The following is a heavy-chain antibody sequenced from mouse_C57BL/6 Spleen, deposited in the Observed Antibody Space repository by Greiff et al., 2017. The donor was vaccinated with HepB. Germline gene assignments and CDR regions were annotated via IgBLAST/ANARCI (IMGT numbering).Heavy chain of an antibody. CDR2: INPSNGGT. D-gene: IGHD2-5*01. CDR3: ARGDYYSNYRPWFAY. V-gene: IGHV1-53*01. CDR1: GYTFTSYW. Sequence: QVQLQQPGTELVKPGASVKLSCKASGYTFTSYWMHWVKQMPGQGLEWIGNINPSNGGTNYNEKFKSKATLTVDKSSSTAYMQLSSLTSEDSAVYYCARGDYYSNYRPWFAYWGQGTLVTVSA. J-gene: IGHJ3*01.